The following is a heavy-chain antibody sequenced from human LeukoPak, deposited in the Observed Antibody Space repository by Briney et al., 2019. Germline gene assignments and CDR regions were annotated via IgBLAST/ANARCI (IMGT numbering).Heavy chain of an antibody. CDR1: GYSISSGYY. CDR3: ARGFGYSGSSVSYFDY. V-gene: IGHV4-38-2*02. CDR2: VYHSGST. Sequence: SETLSLTCTVSGYSISSGYYWGWIRQPPGKGLEWIGSVYHSGSTYYNPSLKSRVTISVDTSKNQFSLHLNSVTPEDTAVYYCARGFGYSGSSVSYFDYWGQGTLVTVSS. J-gene: IGHJ4*02. D-gene: IGHD6-6*01.